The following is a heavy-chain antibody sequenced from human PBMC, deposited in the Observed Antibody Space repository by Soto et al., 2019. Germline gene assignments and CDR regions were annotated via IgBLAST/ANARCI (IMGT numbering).Heavy chain of an antibody. J-gene: IGHJ4*02. CDR2: ISYDGSNK. D-gene: IGHD6-13*01. V-gene: IGHV3-30-3*01. Sequence: QVQLVESGGGVVQPGRSLRLSCAASGFTFSSYAMHWVRQAPGKGLEWVAVISYDGSNKYYADSVKGRFTISRDNSKNTLYRQMNSLRAEDTAVYYCASDGAAAGTGSPFYYFDYCGQGTLVTVSS. CDR3: ASDGAAAGTGSPFYYFDY. CDR1: GFTFSSYA.